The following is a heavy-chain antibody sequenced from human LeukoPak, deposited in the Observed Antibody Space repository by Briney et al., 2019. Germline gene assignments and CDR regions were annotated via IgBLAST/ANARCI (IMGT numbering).Heavy chain of an antibody. CDR3: AKGVGYSSSWYAPTY. V-gene: IGHV3-23*01. D-gene: IGHD6-13*01. CDR2: VSSSGGST. CDR1: GFTFSSYA. J-gene: IGHJ4*02. Sequence: GGSLRLSCAASGFTFSSYAMSWVRQAPGKGLEWVSAVSSSGGSTYYADSVKGRFTISRDNSKNTLYLQMNSLRAEDTAVYYCAKGVGYSSSWYAPTYWGQGTLVTVSS.